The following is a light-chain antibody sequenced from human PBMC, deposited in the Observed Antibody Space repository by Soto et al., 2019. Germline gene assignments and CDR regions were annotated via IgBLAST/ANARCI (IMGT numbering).Light chain of an antibody. CDR3: QPYNDWPPET. CDR2: GAS. J-gene: IGKJ1*01. CDR1: QSVGSN. Sequence: VVMTQSPATLSVSPGETATLSCRASQSVGSNLAWYQQRPGQAPRLLVYGASTRATGIPATFSGSGSGTEFTLTISSLQSEDFAVSYCQPYNDWPPETFGQGTKVDIK. V-gene: IGKV3-15*01.